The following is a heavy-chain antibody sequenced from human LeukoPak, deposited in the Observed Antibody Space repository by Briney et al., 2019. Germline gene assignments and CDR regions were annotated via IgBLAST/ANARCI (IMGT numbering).Heavy chain of an antibody. V-gene: IGHV3-21*04. CDR3: ARDLDWGAFDA. CDR1: GFTFSSYS. D-gene: IGHD3-9*01. CDR2: ISSSSSYI. J-gene: IGHJ5*02. Sequence: PGGSLRLSCAASGFTFSSYSMNWVRQAPGKGLEWVSFISSSSSYIYYADSMKGRFTISRDNAKNSLYLQMNSLRAEDTALYYCARDLDWGAFDAWGQGTLVTVSS.